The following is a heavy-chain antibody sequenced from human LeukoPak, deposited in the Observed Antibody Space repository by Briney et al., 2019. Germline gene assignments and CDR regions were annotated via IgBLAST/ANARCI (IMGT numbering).Heavy chain of an antibody. D-gene: IGHD3-10*01. CDR3: ARAINVGAFDI. CDR2: INHSGST. V-gene: IGHV4-34*01. J-gene: IGHJ3*02. CDR1: GGSFSGYY. Sequence: SETLSLTCAVYGGSFSGYYWSWIRQPPGKGLEWIGEINHSGSTNYNPSPKSRVTISVDTSKNQFSLKLSSVTAADTAVYYCARAINVGAFDIWGQGTMVTVSS.